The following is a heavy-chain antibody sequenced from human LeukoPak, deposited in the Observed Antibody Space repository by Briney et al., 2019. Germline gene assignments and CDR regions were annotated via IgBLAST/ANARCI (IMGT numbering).Heavy chain of an antibody. J-gene: IGHJ4*02. Sequence: PGGSLRLSCAASGFTFSSYAMSWVRQAPGKGLEWVSAISGSGGSTYYADSVKGRFTISRDNPKNTLYLQMNSLRAEDTAVYYCAKAVVGFAGTTAGCWGQGTLVTVSS. D-gene: IGHD1-7*01. V-gene: IGHV3-23*01. CDR2: ISGSGGST. CDR1: GFTFSSYA. CDR3: AKAVVGFAGTTAGC.